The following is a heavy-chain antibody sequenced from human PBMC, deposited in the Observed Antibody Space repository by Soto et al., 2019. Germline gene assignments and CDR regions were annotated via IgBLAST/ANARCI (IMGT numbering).Heavy chain of an antibody. Sequence: VQLLESGGGLVQPGGSLRLSCAASGVTFSSYAMNLVRQAPGKRLEWVSVISGSDGSTYYADSVKGWFTISRDNSKNTLNLKMNSLRAEDTAVYYCTRRSSSWYFDYWGQGTLVTVSS. J-gene: IGHJ4*02. CDR2: ISGSDGST. D-gene: IGHD6-13*01. CDR3: TRRSSSWYFDY. CDR1: GVTFSSYA. V-gene: IGHV3-23*01.